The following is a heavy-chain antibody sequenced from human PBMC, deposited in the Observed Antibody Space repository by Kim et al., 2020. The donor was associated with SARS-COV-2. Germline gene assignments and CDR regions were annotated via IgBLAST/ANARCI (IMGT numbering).Heavy chain of an antibody. CDR1: GYSLSDLS. CDR2: FDVDDGET. V-gene: IGHV1-24*01. J-gene: IGHJ2*01. D-gene: IGHD3-10*01. CDR3: AKALNYYTSGTSYFRYFDL. Sequence: ASVKVSCKVSGYSLSDLSIHWVRQAPGKGLEWMGGFDVDDGETIYTQKFQDRVTMTEDTSTDTAYMEVRSLRFDDTAVYFCAKALNYYTSGTSYFRYFDL.